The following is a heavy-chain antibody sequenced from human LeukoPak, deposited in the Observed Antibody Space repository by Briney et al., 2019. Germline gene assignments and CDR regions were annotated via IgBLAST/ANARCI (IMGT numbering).Heavy chain of an antibody. V-gene: IGHV3-33*01. D-gene: IGHD3-22*01. CDR2: IWYDGSNK. Sequence: GGSLRLSCAASGFTFSSYGMHWVRQAPGKGLEWVAVIWYDGSNKYYADSVKGRFTISRDNSKNTLYLQMNSLRAEDTAVYYCARVPPAGYYDSSGYLDYWGQGTLVTVSS. CDR3: ARVPPAGYYDSSGYLDY. CDR1: GFTFSSYG. J-gene: IGHJ4*02.